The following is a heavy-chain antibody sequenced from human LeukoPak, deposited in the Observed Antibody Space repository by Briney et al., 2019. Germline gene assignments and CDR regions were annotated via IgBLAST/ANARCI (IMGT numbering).Heavy chain of an antibody. V-gene: IGHV4-59*08. CDR2: IYYSGST. D-gene: IGHD6-19*01. J-gene: IGHJ4*02. CDR1: GGSISGYY. Sequence: KPSETLSLTCTVSGGSISGYYWGWIRQPPGKGLEWIGYIYYSGSTNYNPSLKSRVTISVDTSKNQFSLKLSSVTAAHTAVYYCARWYTSGWRYFDYWGQGTLVTVSS. CDR3: ARWYTSGWRYFDY.